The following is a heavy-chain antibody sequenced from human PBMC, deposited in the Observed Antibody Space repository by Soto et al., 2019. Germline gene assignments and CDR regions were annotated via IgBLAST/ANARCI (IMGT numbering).Heavy chain of an antibody. D-gene: IGHD3-10*01. CDR1: GYTFTTYD. J-gene: IGHJ6*02. V-gene: IGHV1-8*01. Sequence: QVQLVQSGAEVKKPGASLKVSCKASGYTFTTYDINWVRQATGQGLEWMGWMNPNSGHTVYAQKFQGRVTVTRDTSINTAYMELSSLRSKDTDVYYVARVSMWCGGFGMEVWGQGNTVTVSS. CDR3: ARVSMWCGGFGMEV. CDR2: MNPNSGHT.